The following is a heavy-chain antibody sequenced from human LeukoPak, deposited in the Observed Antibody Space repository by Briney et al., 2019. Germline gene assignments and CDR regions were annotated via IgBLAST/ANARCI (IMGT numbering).Heavy chain of an antibody. Sequence: PSETLSLTCAVYGGSFSGYYWSWIRQPPGKGLEWIGEINHSGSTNYNPSLKSRVTISVDTSKNQFSLKLSSVTAADTAVYYCARGVTAVAGRDYWGQGTLVTVSS. CDR2: INHSGST. CDR3: ARGVTAVAGRDY. CDR1: GGSFSGYY. V-gene: IGHV4-34*01. J-gene: IGHJ4*02. D-gene: IGHD6-19*01.